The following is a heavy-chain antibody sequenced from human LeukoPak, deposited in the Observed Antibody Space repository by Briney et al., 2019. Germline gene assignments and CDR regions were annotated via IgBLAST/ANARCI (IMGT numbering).Heavy chain of an antibody. CDR2: IKQDGSEK. Sequence: GGSLRLSCAASGFTCSSYWMSWVRPAPGKGLEWVANIKQDGSEKYYVDSVKGRFTISRDNAKNSLYLQMNSLRAEDTAVYYCARIRRGWSQNWDYWGQGTLVTVSS. CDR3: ARIRRGWSQNWDY. J-gene: IGHJ4*02. CDR1: GFTCSSYW. D-gene: IGHD6-19*01. V-gene: IGHV3-7*01.